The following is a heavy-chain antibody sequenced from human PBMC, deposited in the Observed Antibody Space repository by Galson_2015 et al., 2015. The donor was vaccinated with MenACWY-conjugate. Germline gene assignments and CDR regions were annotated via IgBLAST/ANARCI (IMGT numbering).Heavy chain of an antibody. J-gene: IGHJ4*02. CDR3: GKGYCGGGTCHKTH. Sequence: SLRLSCAASGFSFSTYGMHWVRQAPGKGLEWVAFIWYDGSNENYADSVKGRFTISRDNSKNTLYLQMYSLRAEDTAVYYCGKGYCGGGTCHKTHWGQGTLVTVSS. D-gene: IGHD2-15*01. CDR1: GFSFSTYG. V-gene: IGHV3-30*02. CDR2: IWYDGSNE.